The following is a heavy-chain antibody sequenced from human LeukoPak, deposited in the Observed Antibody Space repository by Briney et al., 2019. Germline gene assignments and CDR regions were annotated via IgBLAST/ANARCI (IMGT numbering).Heavy chain of an antibody. CDR2: IWYDGSNK. Sequence: PGRSLRLSCAASGFTFSSYGMHWVRQAPGKGLEWVAVIWYDGSNKYYADSVKGRFTISRDNSKNTLYLQMNSLRAEDTAVYYCAKEFWGDWHFDLWGRGTLVTVSS. V-gene: IGHV3-33*06. J-gene: IGHJ2*01. CDR3: AKEFWGDWHFDL. CDR1: GFTFSSYG. D-gene: IGHD7-27*01.